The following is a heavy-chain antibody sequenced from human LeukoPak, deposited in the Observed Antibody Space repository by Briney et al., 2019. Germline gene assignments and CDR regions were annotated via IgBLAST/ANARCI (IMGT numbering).Heavy chain of an antibody. CDR1: RFNFSNYW. CDR2: INRDGSEK. Sequence: GGSLRLSCAASRFNFSNYWLSWVSQTAGKGLEWVANINRDGSEKYYVDSVEGQFTISRDNAKNSLFLQMNSLRVEDTAVYYCARRRGYSYGRNNYYFDYWGQGTLVTVSS. V-gene: IGHV3-7*03. J-gene: IGHJ4*02. D-gene: IGHD5-18*01. CDR3: ARRRGYSYGRNNYYFDY.